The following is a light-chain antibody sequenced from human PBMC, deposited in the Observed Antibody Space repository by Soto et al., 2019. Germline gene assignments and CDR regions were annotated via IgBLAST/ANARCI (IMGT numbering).Light chain of an antibody. Sequence: ETVMTQSPVTLSVSPGDTATLSCRASQRVSNHFAWYQQKPGQAPRLLIYAASTRAAGVPVRFSGSGSETDFTLTISRLEPEDFAVYYCQQYGSSGTFGQGTKVDIK. CDR1: QRVSNH. CDR2: AAS. CDR3: QQYGSSGT. J-gene: IGKJ1*01. V-gene: IGKV3-20*01.